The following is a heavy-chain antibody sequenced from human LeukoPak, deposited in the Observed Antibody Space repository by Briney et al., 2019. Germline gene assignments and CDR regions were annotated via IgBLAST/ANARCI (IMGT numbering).Heavy chain of an antibody. D-gene: IGHD5-12*01. CDR3: ARASGYGFYYYYYMDV. J-gene: IGHJ6*03. CDR1: GGSFSGYY. Sequence: SETLSLTCAVYGGSFSGYYWSWIRQPPGKGLEWIGEINHSGSTNYNPSLKSRVTISVDTSKNQFSLKLSSVTAADTAVYYCARASGYGFYYYYYMDVWGKGITVTVSS. V-gene: IGHV4-34*01. CDR2: INHSGST.